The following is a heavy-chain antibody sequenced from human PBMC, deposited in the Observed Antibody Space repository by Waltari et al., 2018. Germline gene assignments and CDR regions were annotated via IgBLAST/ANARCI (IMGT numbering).Heavy chain of an antibody. CDR1: GFTVSNSS. CDR2: IYSAGNT. CDR3: AKDKGDNSAWGFIDY. V-gene: IGHV3-53*01. D-gene: IGHD6-19*01. J-gene: IGHJ4*02. Sequence: EVQVVESGGGLIQPGGSLRLSCSASGFTVSNSSINWVRQAPGKGLEWVSVIYSAGNTNYADSVRGRFTISRDNVKNTVYLQMNNLRVEDTAVYYCAKDKGDNSAWGFIDYWGQGTLVTVSS.